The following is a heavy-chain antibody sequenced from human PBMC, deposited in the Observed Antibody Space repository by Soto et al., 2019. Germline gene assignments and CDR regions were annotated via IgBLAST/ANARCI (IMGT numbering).Heavy chain of an antibody. CDR2: TYYSGST. V-gene: IGHV4-39*01. CDR3: ARQPNDFWSGSPSQFDY. D-gene: IGHD3-3*01. CDR1: GGSISSSSYY. J-gene: IGHJ4*02. Sequence: QLQLQESGPGLVKPSETLSLTCTVSGGSISSSSYYWGWIRQPPGKGLEWIGSTYYSGSTYYNPTLKSRVTISVDTSKHQFSLKLSSVTAADTAVYYCARQPNDFWSGSPSQFDYWGQGTLVTVSS.